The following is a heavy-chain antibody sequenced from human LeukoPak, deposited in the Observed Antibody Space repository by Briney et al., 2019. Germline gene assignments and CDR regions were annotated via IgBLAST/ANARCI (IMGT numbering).Heavy chain of an antibody. CDR2: IIPILGVA. V-gene: IGHV1-69*04. D-gene: IGHD1-26*01. J-gene: IGHJ6*02. CDR3: ARDLVGGSYYGVNYYYYGMDV. CDR1: GGTFSSYA. Sequence: GASVKASCKASGGTFSSYALTWVRQAPAQGLEWMGRIIPILGVANYAQKFQDRVTITADKSTSTAYMELSSLRSEDTAVYYCARDLVGGSYYGVNYYYYGMDVWGQGTTGTVSS.